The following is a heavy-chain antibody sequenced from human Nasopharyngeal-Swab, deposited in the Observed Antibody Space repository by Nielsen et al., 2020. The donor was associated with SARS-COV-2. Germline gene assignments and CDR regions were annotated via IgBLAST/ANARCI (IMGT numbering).Heavy chain of an antibody. J-gene: IGHJ4*02. V-gene: IGHV3-21*01. Sequence: GEYLKIYCAASGFTFSSYSMNWVRQAPGKGLEWVSSISSSSSYIYYADSVKGRFTISRDNAKNSLYLQMNSLRAEDTAVYYCARGLPPYYDSSGYLVNWGQGTLVTVSS. CDR3: ARGLPPYYDSSGYLVN. CDR2: ISSSSSYI. CDR1: GFTFSSYS. D-gene: IGHD3-22*01.